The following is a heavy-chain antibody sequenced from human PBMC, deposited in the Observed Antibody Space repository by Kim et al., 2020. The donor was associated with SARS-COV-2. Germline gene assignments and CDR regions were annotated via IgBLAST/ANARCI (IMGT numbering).Heavy chain of an antibody. Sequence: SETLSLTCAVYGGSFSGYYWSGIRQPPGKGLEWIGESNHSGSTNYNPSLKSRVTISVDTSKNQFSLKLSSVTAADTAVYYCASEAAFDIWGQGTMVTVSS. V-gene: IGHV4-34*01. CDR3: ASEAAFDI. CDR2: SNHSGST. J-gene: IGHJ3*02. CDR1: GGSFSGYY.